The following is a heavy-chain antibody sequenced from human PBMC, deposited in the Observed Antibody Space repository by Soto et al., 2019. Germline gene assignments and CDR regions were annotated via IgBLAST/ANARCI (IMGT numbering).Heavy chain of an antibody. Sequence: QVQLVQSGSEVKRPGSSVRVSCKAVGGTFSDYVISWVRQAPGQGLEWMGGIIAMSGTVNNAQKFQDRVTITADESTSTAYMELSSLRSEDTAIYYCAREAGYNWFDPWGQETLVTVSS. J-gene: IGHJ5*02. D-gene: IGHD6-13*01. V-gene: IGHV1-69*01. CDR3: AREAGYNWFDP. CDR2: IIAMSGTV. CDR1: GGTFSDYV.